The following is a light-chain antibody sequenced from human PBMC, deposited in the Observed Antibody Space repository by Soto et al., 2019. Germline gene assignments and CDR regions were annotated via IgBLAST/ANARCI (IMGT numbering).Light chain of an antibody. V-gene: IGKV1-5*03. CDR3: QQYDGYPWT. CDR2: RAS. J-gene: IGKJ1*01. Sequence: DIQMSLSPSPLSASVGDRVTVTCRASESIGSWLAWYQQKPGKAPKLLIYRASTLESGVPSNFSGSGSGTEFTLTISSLQPEDFAAYYCQQYDGYPWTFGQGTKVDIK. CDR1: ESIGSW.